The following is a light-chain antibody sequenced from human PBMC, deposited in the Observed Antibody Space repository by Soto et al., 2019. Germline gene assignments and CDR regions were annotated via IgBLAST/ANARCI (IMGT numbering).Light chain of an antibody. Sequence: EIVLTQSPGTLSLSPGEKTPLSCRASQSVCSSYLAWYQQKPGQAPRLLIYGASSRATGIPDRFSGSGSGTDFTLTISRLEPEDFAVYYCQQYGSSFTFGPGTKVDIK. J-gene: IGKJ3*01. V-gene: IGKV3-20*01. CDR2: GAS. CDR3: QQYGSSFT. CDR1: QSVCSSY.